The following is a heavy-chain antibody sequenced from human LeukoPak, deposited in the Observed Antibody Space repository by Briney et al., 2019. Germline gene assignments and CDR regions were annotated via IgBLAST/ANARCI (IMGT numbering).Heavy chain of an antibody. CDR2: ISPSSGGT. V-gene: IGHV1-2*02. Sequence: ASVKVSCKASGYTFTNYYIHWVRQAPGHGLEWMGAISPSSGGTNSAQKFQGRVSMTRDTSISTAYMEVSRLRSDDTAVFYCVRDLVTTGPYGMDVWGQGTTVTVSS. J-gene: IGHJ6*02. CDR3: VRDLVTTGPYGMDV. D-gene: IGHD4-17*01. CDR1: GYTFTNYY.